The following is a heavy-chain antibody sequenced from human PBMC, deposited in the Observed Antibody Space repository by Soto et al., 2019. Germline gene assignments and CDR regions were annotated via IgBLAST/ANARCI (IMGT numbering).Heavy chain of an antibody. V-gene: IGHV4-30-4*01. CDR2: IYYSGST. J-gene: IGHJ4*02. Sequence: QVQLQESGPGLVKPSQTLSLTCTVSGGSISSGDYYWSWIRQPPGKGLEWIGYIYYSGSTYYNPSLKSRVTISVDTSKNPFSLKLSSVTAADTAVYYCAREVTYDSSGYYGWYFDYWGQGTLVTVSS. CDR1: GGSISSGDYY. D-gene: IGHD3-22*01. CDR3: AREVTYDSSGYYGWYFDY.